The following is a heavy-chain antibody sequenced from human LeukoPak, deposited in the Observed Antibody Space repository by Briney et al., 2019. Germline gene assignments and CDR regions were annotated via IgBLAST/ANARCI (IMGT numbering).Heavy chain of an antibody. J-gene: IGHJ6*03. CDR2: INPNSGGT. CDR1: GYTFTGYY. CDR3: ATDPITMILVIGVPMDV. V-gene: IGHV1-2*02. Sequence: GASVKVSCKASGYTFTGYYMHWVRQAPGQGLEWMGWINPNSGGTNYAQKLQGRVTMTRDTSISTAYMELSRLRSDDTAVYYCATDPITMILVIGVPMDVWGKGTTVTVSS. D-gene: IGHD3-22*01.